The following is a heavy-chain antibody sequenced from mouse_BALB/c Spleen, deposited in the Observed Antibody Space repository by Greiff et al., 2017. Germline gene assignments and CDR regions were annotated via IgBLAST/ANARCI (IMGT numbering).Heavy chain of an antibody. Sequence: DVKLVESGGGLVKPGGSLKLSCAASGFTFSSYAMSWVRQTPEKRLEWVATISSGGSYTYYPDSVKGRFTISRDNAKNTLYLQMSSLRSEDTAMYYCARTYYDYDDGWFAYWGQGTLVTVSA. CDR3: ARTYYDYDDGWFAY. D-gene: IGHD2-4*01. V-gene: IGHV5-9-3*01. CDR2: ISSGGSYT. J-gene: IGHJ3*01. CDR1: GFTFSSYA.